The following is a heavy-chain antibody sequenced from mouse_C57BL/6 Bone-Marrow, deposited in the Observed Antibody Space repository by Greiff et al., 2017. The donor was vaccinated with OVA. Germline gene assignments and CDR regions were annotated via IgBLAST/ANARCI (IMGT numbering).Heavy chain of an antibody. Sequence: QVQLQQSGAELARPGASVTLSCKASGYTFTDYEMHWVKQTPVHGLEWIGAIDPETGGTAYNQKFKGKAILTADKSSSTAYMELRSLTSEDSAVYYCTSSYSNYGDFDNWGQDATRSVSS. CDR1: GYTFTDYE. V-gene: IGHV1-15*01. D-gene: IGHD2-5*01. CDR2: IDPETGGT. J-gene: IGHJ2*01. CDR3: TSSYSNYGDFDN.